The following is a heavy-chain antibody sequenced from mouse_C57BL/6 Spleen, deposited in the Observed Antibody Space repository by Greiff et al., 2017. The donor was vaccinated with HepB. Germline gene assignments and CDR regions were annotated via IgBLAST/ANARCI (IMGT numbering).Heavy chain of an antibody. CDR2: IDPSDSYT. V-gene: IGHV1-69*01. D-gene: IGHD1-1*01. Sequence: VQLQQPGAELVMPGASVKLSCKASGYTFTSYWMHWVKQRPGQGLEWIGEIDPSDSYTNYTQKFKGKSTLTVDKSSSTAYMQLSSLTSEDSAVYYCAKSYYYGFDYWGQGTTLTVSS. CDR3: AKSYYYGFDY. CDR1: GYTFTSYW. J-gene: IGHJ2*01.